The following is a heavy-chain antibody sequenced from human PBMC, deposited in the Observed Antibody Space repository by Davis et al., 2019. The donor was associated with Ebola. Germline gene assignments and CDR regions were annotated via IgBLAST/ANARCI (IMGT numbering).Heavy chain of an antibody. CDR2: INHSGST. D-gene: IGHD3-10*01. V-gene: IGHV4-34*01. Sequence: MPSETLSLTCAVYGGSFRGYYWSWIRQPPGKGLEWIGEINHSGSTNYNPSLKSRVTISVDTSKNQFSLKLSSVTAADTADYYCARGELLDIWGQGTMVTVSS. J-gene: IGHJ3*02. CDR1: GGSFRGYY. CDR3: ARGELLDI.